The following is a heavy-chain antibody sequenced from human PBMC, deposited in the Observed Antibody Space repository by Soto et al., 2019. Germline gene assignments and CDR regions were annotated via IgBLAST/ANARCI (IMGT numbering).Heavy chain of an antibody. CDR3: ASNLGSISPNYHYMDV. D-gene: IGHD3-10*01. J-gene: IGHJ6*03. CDR2: ISAYNGNT. CDR1: GYTFTSYG. Sequence: ASVKVSCKASGYTFTSYGISWVRQAPGQGLEWMGWISAYNGNTNYAQKLQGRVTMTTDTSTSTAYMELRSLRSDDTAVYYCASNLGSISPNYHYMDVWGKGTTVTSP. V-gene: IGHV1-18*01.